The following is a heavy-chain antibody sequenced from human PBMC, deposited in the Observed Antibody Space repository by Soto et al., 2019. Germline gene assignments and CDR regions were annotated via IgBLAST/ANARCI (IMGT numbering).Heavy chain of an antibody. Sequence: QLQLQESGPGLVKPSATLSLTCTVSGGSIISTSYFWAWVHQPPGKGLEWIANTYYSETTYYNPSLKSLVTMSVDTSKNQFSLKLNSVTAADTAVYYCARLSLSNWYFDLWGRGTLVTVSS. V-gene: IGHV4-39*01. J-gene: IGHJ2*01. CDR3: ARLSLSNWYFDL. CDR2: TYYSETT. CDR1: GGSIISTSYF.